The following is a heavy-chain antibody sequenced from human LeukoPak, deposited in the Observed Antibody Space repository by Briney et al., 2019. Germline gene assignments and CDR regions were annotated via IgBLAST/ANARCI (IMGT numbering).Heavy chain of an antibody. J-gene: IGHJ4*02. D-gene: IGHD4-17*01. CDR3: ANEIRPNDY. CDR1: GFTFTSYS. V-gene: IGHV3-23*01. Sequence: GGSLRLSCAASGFTFTSYSMNWVRQAPGKGLEWVSTISGGGGSTYYADSVKGRFTISRDNSKNTVYLQTNSLRAEDTAVYYCANEIRPNDYWGQGTLVTVSS. CDR2: ISGGGGST.